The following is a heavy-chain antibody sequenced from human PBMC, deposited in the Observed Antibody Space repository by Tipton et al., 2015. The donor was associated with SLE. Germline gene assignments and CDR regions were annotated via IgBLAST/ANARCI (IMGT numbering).Heavy chain of an antibody. V-gene: IGHV4-61*02. CDR1: GGSISSGGHY. CDR2: IYTSGST. D-gene: IGHD1-26*01. Sequence: TLSLTCTVSGGSISSGGHYWSWIRQPAGKGLEWIGRIYTSGSTNYNPSLKSRVTISVDTSKNQFSLKLSSVTAADTAVYYCARSQWEPGYMDVWGKGTTVTVSS. CDR3: ARSQWEPGYMDV. J-gene: IGHJ6*03.